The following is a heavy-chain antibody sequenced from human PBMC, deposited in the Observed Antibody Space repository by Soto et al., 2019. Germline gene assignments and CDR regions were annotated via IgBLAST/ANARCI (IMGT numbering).Heavy chain of an antibody. J-gene: IGHJ4*02. Sequence: ASVKVSCKVSGYTLTELSMHWVRQAPGKGLEWMGGFDPEDGETIYAQKFQGRVTMTEDTSTDTAYMELSSLRSEDTAVHYCATDNPLRGYSGYLVYWGQGTLVTVSS. CDR3: ATDNPLRGYSGYLVY. CDR1: GYTLTELS. V-gene: IGHV1-24*01. D-gene: IGHD5-12*01. CDR2: FDPEDGET.